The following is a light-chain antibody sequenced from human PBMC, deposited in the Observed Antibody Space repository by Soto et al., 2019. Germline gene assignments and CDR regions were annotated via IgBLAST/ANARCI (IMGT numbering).Light chain of an antibody. Sequence: QSVLTQPPSASGSPGQSVTISCTGTSSDVGGYNYVSWYQQHPGKAPKLMIYEVSKRPSGVPDRFSGSKSGNTASLTVSGLQAEDEADYYCSSDAGSTLYVFGTGTKVTVL. CDR2: EVS. J-gene: IGLJ1*01. CDR1: SSDVGGYNY. V-gene: IGLV2-8*01. CDR3: SSDAGSTLYV.